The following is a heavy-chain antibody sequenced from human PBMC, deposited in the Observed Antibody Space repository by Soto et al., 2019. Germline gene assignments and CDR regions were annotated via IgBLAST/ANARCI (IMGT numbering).Heavy chain of an antibody. D-gene: IGHD3-16*01. J-gene: IGHJ6*02. CDR1: GGSFSGYY. Sequence: QVQLQQWGAEVLKPSETLSLTCVVNGGSFSGYYWSWIRQSPGKGLEWIGEINDSGITDSNPSLESRVTISVEMSKNQFSLNLNSVTAADSAVYHCARGRSSVPDRRGIGYYGLDVWGQGTTVTVSS. CDR3: ARGRSSVPDRRGIGYYGLDV. CDR2: INDSGIT. V-gene: IGHV4-34*01.